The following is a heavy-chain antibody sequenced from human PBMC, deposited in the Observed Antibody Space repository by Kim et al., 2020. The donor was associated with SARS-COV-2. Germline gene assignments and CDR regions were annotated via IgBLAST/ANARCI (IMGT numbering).Heavy chain of an antibody. D-gene: IGHD3-3*01. CDR1: GYTFTNYA. V-gene: IGHV1-3*01. Sequence: ASVKVSCKASGYTFTNYAMHWVRQAPGQRLEWMGWINAGNGNTKYSQKFQGRVTITRDTSASTAYMELSSLRSEDTAVYYCAGDPYYDFWSGYDNWFDPWRQGTLVTVSS. CDR2: INAGNGNT. J-gene: IGHJ5*02. CDR3: AGDPYYDFWSGYDNWFDP.